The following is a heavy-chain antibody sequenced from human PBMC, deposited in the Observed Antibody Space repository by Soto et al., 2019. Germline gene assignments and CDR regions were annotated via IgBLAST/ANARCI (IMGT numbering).Heavy chain of an antibody. CDR2: IYYSGTH. CDR3: ARVQMATLYFDY. CDR1: GGSISGYY. J-gene: IGHJ4*02. V-gene: IGHV4-59*01. Sequence: QVQLQESGPGLVKPSETLSLSCAVSGGSISGYYWSWVRQPPGKGLEWIGWIYYSGTHNYNTSLESRLTISVDTSKNQFSLELKSVSAADTAVYYCARVQMATLYFDYWGQGTLVTVSS. D-gene: IGHD5-12*01.